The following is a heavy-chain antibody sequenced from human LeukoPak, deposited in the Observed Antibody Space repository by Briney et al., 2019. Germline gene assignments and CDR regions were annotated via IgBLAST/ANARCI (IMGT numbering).Heavy chain of an antibody. CDR2: FYHGGIT. J-gene: IGHJ4*01. CDR3: AIVICGEYGGVDD. CDR1: GYSTSNGYY. D-gene: IGHD4-23*01. Sequence: PETLSLTCAVSGYSTSNGYYWGWIRQPPGKGLEWIGIFYHGGITHYNPPPRSGVTISVDTSKNQFSLRLTSVHAADPAVYYSAIVICGEYGGVDDWGQGTLVTVSS. V-gene: IGHV4-38-2*01.